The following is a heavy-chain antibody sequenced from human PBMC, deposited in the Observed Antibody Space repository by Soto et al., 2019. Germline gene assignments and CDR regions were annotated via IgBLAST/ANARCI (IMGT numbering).Heavy chain of an antibody. V-gene: IGHV3-66*01. Sequence: GQGLELVSLIQSGCTTYYADSVKGRFTISRDTSENTLHLQMDSLRVEDTAVYYCAFVFLAEDGRRYTVPVSAFLLNRTSDL. CDR3: AFVFLAEDGRRYTVPVSAFLLNRTSDL. J-gene: IGHJ2*01. D-gene: IGHD3-9*01. CDR2: IQSGCTT.